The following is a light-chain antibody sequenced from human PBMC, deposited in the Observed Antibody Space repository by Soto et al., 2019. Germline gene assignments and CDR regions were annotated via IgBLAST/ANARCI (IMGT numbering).Light chain of an antibody. CDR1: QSVGSY. Sequence: EIVLIQSPATLSLSPVERATLSGMASQSVGSYLAWYQHKPGQAPRLLISDASNRATGIPARFSGSGSGTDFTLTISRLEPEDFAVYYCKQYGTSPITFGRGTRLEIK. J-gene: IGKJ5*01. V-gene: IGKV3-11*01. CDR2: DAS. CDR3: KQYGTSPIT.